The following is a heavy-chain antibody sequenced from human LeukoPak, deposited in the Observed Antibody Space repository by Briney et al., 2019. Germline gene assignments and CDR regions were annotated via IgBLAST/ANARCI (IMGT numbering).Heavy chain of an antibody. CDR3: ARVPLYYYYGMDV. J-gene: IGHJ6*02. V-gene: IGHV1-2*02. Sequence: GASVRVSCKASGYTFTGYYMHWVRQAPGQGLEWMGWINPNSGGTNYAQKFQGRVTMTRDTSISTAYMELSRLRSDDTAVYYCARVPLYYYYGMDVWGQGTTVTVSS. CDR1: GYTFTGYY. CDR2: INPNSGGT.